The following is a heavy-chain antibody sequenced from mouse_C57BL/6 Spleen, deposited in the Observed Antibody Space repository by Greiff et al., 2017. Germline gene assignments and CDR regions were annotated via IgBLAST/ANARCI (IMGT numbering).Heavy chain of an antibody. J-gene: IGHJ2*01. D-gene: IGHD1-1*01. CDR1: GFTFSSYA. V-gene: IGHV5-9-1*02. CDR3: TREPVITTPYFDY. Sequence: DVQLVESGEGLVKPGGSLKLSCAASGFTFSSYAMSWVRQTPEKRLEWVAYISSGGDYIYYADTVKGRFTISRDNARNTLYLQMSSLKSEDTAMYYCTREPVITTPYFDYWGQGTTLTVSS. CDR2: ISSGGDYI.